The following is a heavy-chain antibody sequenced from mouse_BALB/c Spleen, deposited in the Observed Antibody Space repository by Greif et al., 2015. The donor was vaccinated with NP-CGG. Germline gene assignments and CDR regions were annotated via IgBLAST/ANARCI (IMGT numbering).Heavy chain of an antibody. CDR1: GYSFTGYY. CDR2: INPYNGAT. D-gene: IGHD1-1*01. CDR3: ARSGGSSYAWFAY. Sequence: EVQLQESGPELVKPGASVKISCKASGYSFTGYYMHWVKQSHVKSLEWIGRINPYNGATSYNQNFKDKASLTVDKSSSTAYMELHSLTSKDSAVYYCARSGGSSYAWFAYWGQGTLVTVSA. V-gene: IGHV1-31*01. J-gene: IGHJ3*01.